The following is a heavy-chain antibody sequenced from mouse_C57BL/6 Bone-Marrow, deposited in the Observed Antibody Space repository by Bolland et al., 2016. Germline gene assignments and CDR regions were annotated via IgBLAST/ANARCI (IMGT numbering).Heavy chain of an antibody. CDR3: ARGDYLEGWFAY. CDR2: GDT. D-gene: IGHD2-4*01. Sequence: GDTNYNGKFKGKATLTADKSSSTAYMQLSSLTSEDSAVYFCARGDYLEGWFAYWGQGTLV. J-gene: IGHJ3*01. V-gene: IGHV1-82*01.